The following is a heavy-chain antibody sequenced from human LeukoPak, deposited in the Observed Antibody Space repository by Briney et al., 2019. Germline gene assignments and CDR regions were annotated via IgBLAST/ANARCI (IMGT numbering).Heavy chain of an antibody. J-gene: IGHJ4*02. V-gene: IGHV5-51*01. D-gene: IGHD1-14*01. CDR1: GYSLTNYW. CDR3: ARREPGQGKYYFDY. CDR2: IYPGDSDT. Sequence: ESLKISCKGSGYSLTNYWIGWVRQMHGKGLEWMGIIYPGDSDTRYSPSFQGQVTISADKSISTAYLQWNSLKASDTAMYFCARREPGQGKYYFDYWGQGTLVTVSS.